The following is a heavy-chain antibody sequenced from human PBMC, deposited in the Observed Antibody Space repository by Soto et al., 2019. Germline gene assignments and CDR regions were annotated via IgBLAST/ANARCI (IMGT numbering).Heavy chain of an antibody. CDR1: GFTFDDYA. J-gene: IGHJ5*02. V-gene: IGHV3-9*01. CDR2: ISWNSGSI. CDR3: AKQARVNPGINWFDP. D-gene: IGHD3-3*01. Sequence: GGSLRLSCAASGFTFDDYAMHWVRQGPGKGLEWVSGISWNSGSIGYADSVKGRFTISRDNAKNSLYLQMNSLRAEDTALYYCAKQARVNPGINWFDPWGQGTLVTVSS.